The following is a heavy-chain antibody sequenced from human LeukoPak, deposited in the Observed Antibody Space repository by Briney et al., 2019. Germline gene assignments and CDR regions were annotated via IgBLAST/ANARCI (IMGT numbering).Heavy chain of an antibody. D-gene: IGHD3-10*01. CDR2: IKPDGSEK. CDR1: GSTFSTYW. CDR3: ARERMYSGSGSTYPYYDY. V-gene: IGHV3-7*01. J-gene: IGHJ4*02. Sequence: QPGGSLRLSCAASGSTFSTYWMTWVRQSPGKGLEWVANIKPDGSEKYFVDSVKGRFTISRDNAKNALYLEMNSLRAEDTAEYLCARERMYSGSGSTYPYYDYWGQGTLVTVSS.